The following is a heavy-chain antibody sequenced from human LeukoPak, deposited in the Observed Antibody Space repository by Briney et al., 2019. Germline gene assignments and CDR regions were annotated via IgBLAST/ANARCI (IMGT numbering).Heavy chain of an antibody. CDR1: GGSISSYY. CDR3: ARVGSGYTFDY. J-gene: IGHJ4*02. D-gene: IGHD3-22*01. CDR2: IYHRGST. Sequence: SETLSLTCTVSGGSISSYYWSWIRQPPGKGLEWIGYIYHRGSTNYNPSLKSRVTISVDASKNQFSLKLSSVTAADTAVYYCARVGSGYTFDYWGQGTLVTASS. V-gene: IGHV4-59*01.